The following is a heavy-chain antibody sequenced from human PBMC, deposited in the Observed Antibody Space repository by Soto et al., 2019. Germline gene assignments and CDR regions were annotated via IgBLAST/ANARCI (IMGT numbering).Heavy chain of an antibody. J-gene: IGHJ3*02. CDR3: AKSLSTGTGDAFDI. CDR2: ISISSGYI. CDR1: GFTFSSYS. Sequence: LRLSCAASGFTFSSYSMNWVRQAPGKGLEWVSCISISSGYIYYADSVKGRFTISRDNSKNTLSLQMNSLRAEDTAVYYCAKSLSTGTGDAFDIWGQGTMVTVSS. D-gene: IGHD1-1*01. V-gene: IGHV3-21*04.